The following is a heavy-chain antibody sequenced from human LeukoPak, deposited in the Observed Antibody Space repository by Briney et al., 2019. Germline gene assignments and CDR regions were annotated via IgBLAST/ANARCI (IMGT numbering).Heavy chain of an antibody. Sequence: ASVKVSCKASGYTFTGYYMHWVRQAPGQGLEWMGWINPNSGGTNYALKFQGRVTMTRDTSISTAYMELSRLRSDDTAVYYCARDGSEQQLGPNWFDPWGQGTLVTVSS. D-gene: IGHD6-13*01. J-gene: IGHJ5*02. CDR2: INPNSGGT. CDR3: ARDGSEQQLGPNWFDP. V-gene: IGHV1-2*02. CDR1: GYTFTGYY.